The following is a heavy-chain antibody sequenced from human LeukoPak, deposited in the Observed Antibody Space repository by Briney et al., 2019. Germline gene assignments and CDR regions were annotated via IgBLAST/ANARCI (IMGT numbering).Heavy chain of an antibody. CDR1: GFTFSSYW. J-gene: IGHJ5*02. CDR3: ARDSRFLEWSTYNWFDP. Sequence: GGSLRLSCAASGFTFSSYWMHWVRQAPGKGLVWVSRINSDGSSTSYADSVKGRFTISRDNAKNTLYLQMNSLRAEDTAVYYCARDSRFLEWSTYNWFDPWGQGTLVTVSS. D-gene: IGHD3-3*01. V-gene: IGHV3-74*01. CDR2: INSDGSST.